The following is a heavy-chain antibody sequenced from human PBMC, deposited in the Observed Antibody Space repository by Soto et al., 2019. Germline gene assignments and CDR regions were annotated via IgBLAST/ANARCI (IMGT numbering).Heavy chain of an antibody. CDR3: ARMESFGSLNWFDP. J-gene: IGHJ5*02. V-gene: IGHV1-8*01. CDR1: GYTFTNND. CDR2: MNPGSGDT. D-gene: IGHD5-18*01. Sequence: RASVKVSCKASGYTFTNNDVSWVRQATGQGLEWVGWMNPGSGDTGYAQKFQGRVTMTRDISIATAYMELNSLTSEDTAIYYCARMESFGSLNWFDPWGQGTLVTVSS.